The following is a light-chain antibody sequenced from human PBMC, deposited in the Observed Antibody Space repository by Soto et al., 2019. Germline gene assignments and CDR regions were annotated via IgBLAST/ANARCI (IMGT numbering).Light chain of an antibody. CDR1: QSLLHSNGYNY. CDR2: LGS. J-gene: IGKJ2*01. Sequence: DIVMTQSPLSLPVTPGEPASISCRSSQSLLHSNGYNYLDWYLQKPGQSPQLLIYLGSNRASGVPDRFGGSGSGTAFTMNISRVEADDVGVYYCMQALQTPYTFGQGTKLEIK. V-gene: IGKV2-28*01. CDR3: MQALQTPYT.